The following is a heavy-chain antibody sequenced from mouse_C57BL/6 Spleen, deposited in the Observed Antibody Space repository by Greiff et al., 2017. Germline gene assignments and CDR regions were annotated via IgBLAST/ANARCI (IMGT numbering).Heavy chain of an antibody. CDR3: ARRRGGIYFDY. Sequence: QVQLKQPGAELVRPGTSVKLSCKASGYTFTSYWMHWVKQRPGQGLEWIGVIDPSDSYTNYNQKFKGKATLPVDTSSSTAYMQLSSLTSEDSAVYYCARRRGGIYFDYWGQGTTLTVSS. D-gene: IGHD1-1*02. J-gene: IGHJ2*01. V-gene: IGHV1-59*01. CDR2: IDPSDSYT. CDR1: GYTFTSYW.